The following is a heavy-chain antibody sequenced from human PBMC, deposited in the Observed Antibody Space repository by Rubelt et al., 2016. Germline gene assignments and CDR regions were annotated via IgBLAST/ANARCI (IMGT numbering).Heavy chain of an antibody. D-gene: IGHD6-6*01. CDR3: ARAQSSSDAFDI. V-gene: IGHV3-48*01. Sequence: GRFTISRDNAKNSLYLQMNSLRAEDTAVYYCARAQSSSDAFDIWGQGTMVTVSS. J-gene: IGHJ3*02.